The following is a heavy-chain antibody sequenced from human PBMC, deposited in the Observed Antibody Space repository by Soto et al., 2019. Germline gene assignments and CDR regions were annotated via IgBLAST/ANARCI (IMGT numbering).Heavy chain of an antibody. D-gene: IGHD4-17*01. V-gene: IGHV1-69*02. Sequence: QVQLVQSGAEVKKPGSSVKVSCKASGGTFSSYTISWVRQAPGQGLEWMGRIIPILGIANYAQKFQGRVTITADKSTSTADMELSSLRSEDTAVYYCAKNYGGNRHWYFDLWGRGTLVTVSS. CDR3: AKNYGGNRHWYFDL. CDR2: IIPILGIA. J-gene: IGHJ2*01. CDR1: GGTFSSYT.